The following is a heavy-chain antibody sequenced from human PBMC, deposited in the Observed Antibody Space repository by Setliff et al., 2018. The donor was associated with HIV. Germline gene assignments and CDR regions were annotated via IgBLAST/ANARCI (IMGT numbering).Heavy chain of an antibody. V-gene: IGHV3-15*01. CDR2: IKSKSDGETT. CDR3: ADYGPLGVI. Sequence: KPGGSLRLSCAASGFTFSTYWMHWVRQAPGKGLEWVGRIKSKSDGETTDYAAPVKGRFTISRHDSRETVYLQMNSLKSEDTAVYYCADYGPLGVIWGQGTSVTVSS. CDR1: GFTFSTYW. D-gene: IGHD4-17*01. J-gene: IGHJ4*02.